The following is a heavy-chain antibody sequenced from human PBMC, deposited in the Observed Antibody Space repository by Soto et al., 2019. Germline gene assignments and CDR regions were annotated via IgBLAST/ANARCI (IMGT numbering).Heavy chain of an antibody. D-gene: IGHD6-13*01. V-gene: IGHV4-59*01. CDR2: VFYGGT. CDR3: ARVVGDSSSWYREDFFDY. CDR1: CRSMSSNY. J-gene: IGHJ4*02. Sequence: PSETLSLTCSVSCRSMSSNYWSWIRQSPDKGLEWLGYVFYGGTDYNPSLGGRVSMSVETSKSQFSLKLTSVTVADTAVYYCARVVGDSSSWYREDFFDYWGQGTLVTVSS.